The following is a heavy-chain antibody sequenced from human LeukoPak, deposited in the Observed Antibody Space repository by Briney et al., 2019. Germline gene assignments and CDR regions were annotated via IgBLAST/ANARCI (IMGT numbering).Heavy chain of an antibody. CDR1: GYSFTSYW. Sequence: GESLQISCKGSGYSFTSYWIGWVRQLPGKGLEWMGIIYPGDSDTRYSPSFQGQVTISADKSISTAYLQWSSLKASDTAMYYCARHLKPLITMVRGVIIPWFDPWGQGTLVTVSS. V-gene: IGHV5-51*01. D-gene: IGHD3-10*01. CDR3: ARHLKPLITMVRGVIIPWFDP. J-gene: IGHJ5*02. CDR2: IYPGDSDT.